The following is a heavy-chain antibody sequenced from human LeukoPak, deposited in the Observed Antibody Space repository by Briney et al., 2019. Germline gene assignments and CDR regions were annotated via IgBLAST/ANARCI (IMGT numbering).Heavy chain of an antibody. CDR3: ARQSGYSSGWFYLDY. CDR2: INHSGST. J-gene: IGHJ4*02. Sequence: SETLSLTCAVYGGSFSGYYWSWIRQPPGKGLEWIGEINHSGSTNYNPSLKSRVTMSVDTSKNQFSLKLSSMTAADTAIYYCARQSGYSSGWFYLDYWGQGSLVTVSS. CDR1: GGSFSGYY. D-gene: IGHD6-19*01. V-gene: IGHV4-34*01.